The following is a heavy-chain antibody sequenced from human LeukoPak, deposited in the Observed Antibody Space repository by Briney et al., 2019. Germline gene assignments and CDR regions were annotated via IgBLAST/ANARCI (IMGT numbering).Heavy chain of an antibody. D-gene: IGHD6-19*01. J-gene: IGHJ4*02. CDR3: ARWYSSGWYSDY. CDR1: GFSSSTYS. CDR2: VSGTSEYI. V-gene: IGHV3-21*06. Sequence: PGGSLRLSCAASGFSSSTYSLIWFRQAPGKGLEGVSSVSGTSEYIYYADSVRGRFTISRDNAKNTVYLQMNSLRAEDTAVYYCARWYSSGWYSDYWGQGTLVTVSS.